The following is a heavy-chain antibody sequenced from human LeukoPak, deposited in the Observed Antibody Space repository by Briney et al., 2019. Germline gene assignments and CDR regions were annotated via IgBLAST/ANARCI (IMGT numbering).Heavy chain of an antibody. CDR3: ARLNEEYYFDY. D-gene: IGHD1-1*01. Sequence: MGWINPNSGGTNYAQKFQGRVTMTRDTSISTAYMELSRLRSDDTAVYYCARLNEEYYFDYWGQGTLVTVSS. V-gene: IGHV1-2*02. CDR2: INPNSGGT. J-gene: IGHJ4*02.